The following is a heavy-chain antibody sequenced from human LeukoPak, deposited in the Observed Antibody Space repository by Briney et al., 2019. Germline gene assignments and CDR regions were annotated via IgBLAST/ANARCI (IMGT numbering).Heavy chain of an antibody. V-gene: IGHV3-21*01. D-gene: IGHD3-22*01. CDR3: ASTGYDSSGYYEYFQH. CDR1: GFTFDDYA. Sequence: GGSLRLSCAASGFTFDDYAMHWVRQAPGKGLEWVSSISSSSSYIYYADSVKGRFTISRDNAKNSLYLQMNSLRAEDTAVYYCASTGYDSSGYYEYFQHWGQGTLVTVSS. CDR2: ISSSSSYI. J-gene: IGHJ1*01.